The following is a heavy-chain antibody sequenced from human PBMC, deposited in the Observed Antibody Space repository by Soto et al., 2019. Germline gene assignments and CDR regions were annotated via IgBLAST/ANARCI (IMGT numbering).Heavy chain of an antibody. J-gene: IGHJ4*02. Sequence: QVQLVESGGGVVQPGRSLRLSCAASGLSFKSHGMHWVRQAPGKGLEWVALIWYDGSNKYHEDSVKGRFTISRDNSENTLYLQMNSLRAEDTAVYYCARGPNYGDYVIDYWGRGTLVTVSS. CDR1: GLSFKSHG. CDR2: IWYDGSNK. D-gene: IGHD4-17*01. V-gene: IGHV3-33*01. CDR3: ARGPNYGDYVIDY.